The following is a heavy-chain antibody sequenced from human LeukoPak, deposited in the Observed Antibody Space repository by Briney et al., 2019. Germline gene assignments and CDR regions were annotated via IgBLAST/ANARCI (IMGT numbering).Heavy chain of an antibody. V-gene: IGHV4-59*01. J-gene: IGHJ4*02. CDR3: ARSYYDSSGYIPRPFDY. Sequence: PSETLSLTCTVSGGSISSYYWSWIRQPPGKGLEWIGYIYYSGSTNYNPSLKSRVTISVDTSKNQFSLKLSSVTAADTAVYYCARSYYDSSGYIPRPFDYWGQGTLVTVSS. D-gene: IGHD3-22*01. CDR2: IYYSGST. CDR1: GGSISSYY.